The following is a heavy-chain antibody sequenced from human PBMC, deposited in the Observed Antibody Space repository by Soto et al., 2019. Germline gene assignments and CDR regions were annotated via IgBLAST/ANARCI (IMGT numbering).Heavy chain of an antibody. CDR1: GYTFTGYY. D-gene: IGHD5-12*01. CDR2: INPNSGGT. V-gene: IGHV1-2*04. J-gene: IGHJ4*02. Sequence: EASVKVSCKASGYTFTGYYMHWVRQAPGQGLEWMGWINPNSGGTNYAQKFQGWVTMTRDTSISTAYMELSRLRSDDTAVYYCARGSDYSGYDYFDYWGQGTLGTVSS. CDR3: ARGSDYSGYDYFDY.